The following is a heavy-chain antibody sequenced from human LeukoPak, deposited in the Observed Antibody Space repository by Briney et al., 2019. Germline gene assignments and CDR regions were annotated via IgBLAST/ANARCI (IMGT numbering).Heavy chain of an antibody. CDR2: IYYTGTT. V-gene: IGHV4-59*01. J-gene: IGHJ6*02. CDR1: GGSISDFY. CDR3: ARGYDIDV. Sequence: SETLSLTCTVSGGSISDFYWSWIRQPPGKALEWIGYIYYTGTTKYNPSLKSRATISLDTSKNQFSLKLTSVTAADTALFFCARGYDIDVWGQGTTVTVSS.